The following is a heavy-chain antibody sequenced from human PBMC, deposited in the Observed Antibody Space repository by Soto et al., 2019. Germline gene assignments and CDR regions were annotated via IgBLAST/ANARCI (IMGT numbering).Heavy chain of an antibody. Sequence: GGSLRLSCAASGFTFSSYSMNWVRPAPGKGLEWVSFISSSSSTIYYADSVQGRFTISRDNAKNSLSLQMNSLRAEDTAVYYCARDRMIPSYFFALDVWGQGTTVTVSS. V-gene: IGHV3-48*01. J-gene: IGHJ6*02. CDR3: ARDRMIPSYFFALDV. CDR1: GFTFSSYS. D-gene: IGHD3-22*01. CDR2: ISSSSSTI.